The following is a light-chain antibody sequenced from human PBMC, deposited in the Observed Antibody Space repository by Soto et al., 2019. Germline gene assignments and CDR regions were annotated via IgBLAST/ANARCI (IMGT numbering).Light chain of an antibody. CDR1: QSINKF. CDR3: QQSYITPLT. CDR2: AAA. J-gene: IGKJ4*01. V-gene: IGKV1-39*01. Sequence: DIQMTQSPSSLSASVGDRVTITCRASQSINKFLNWYQQKPGQAHKLLIYAAASLQSGVPSRFSGSGSGQDFTLTISSLQPEDFATYYCQQSYITPLTFGGGTKVDVK.